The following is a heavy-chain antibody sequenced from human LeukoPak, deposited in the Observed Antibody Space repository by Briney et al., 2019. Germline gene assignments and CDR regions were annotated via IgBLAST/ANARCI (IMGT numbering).Heavy chain of an antibody. J-gene: IGHJ4*02. Sequence: PGGTLRLSCAASGFTFSNYGMSWVRQAPGKGLEWVSDISGSGGSTYYADSVKGRFTISRDDSKNTLSLQMNSLRVEDTAVYYCAQDLAWGAFDHWGRGTLVTVSS. D-gene: IGHD7-27*01. CDR1: GFTFSNYG. CDR2: ISGSGGST. V-gene: IGHV3-23*01. CDR3: AQDLAWGAFDH.